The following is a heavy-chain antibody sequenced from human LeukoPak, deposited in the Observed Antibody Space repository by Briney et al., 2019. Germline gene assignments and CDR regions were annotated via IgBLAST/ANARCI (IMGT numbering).Heavy chain of an antibody. D-gene: IGHD5-18*01. CDR2: IYYTGST. Sequence: SETLSLTCTVSGGSISSYYWSWIRQPPGKGLEWIGYIYYTGSTNYNPSLKSRVTISVDTSKNQFSLQLSSVTAADTAVYYCARDRGDTAMAHPFDYWGQGTLVTVSS. CDR3: ARDRGDTAMAHPFDY. CDR1: GGSISSYY. J-gene: IGHJ4*02. V-gene: IGHV4-59*01.